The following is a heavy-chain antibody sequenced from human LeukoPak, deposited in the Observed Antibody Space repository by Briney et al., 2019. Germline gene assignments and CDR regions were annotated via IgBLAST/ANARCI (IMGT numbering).Heavy chain of an antibody. Sequence: GGSLRLSCAASGFTFSSYSMNWVRQAPGKGLEWVAVIWYDGSNKYYADSVKGRFTISRDNSKNTLYLQMNSLRAEDTAVYYCARDDQGLDYWGQGTLVTVSS. V-gene: IGHV3-33*08. CDR3: ARDDQGLDY. CDR2: IWYDGSNK. CDR1: GFTFSSYS. J-gene: IGHJ4*02.